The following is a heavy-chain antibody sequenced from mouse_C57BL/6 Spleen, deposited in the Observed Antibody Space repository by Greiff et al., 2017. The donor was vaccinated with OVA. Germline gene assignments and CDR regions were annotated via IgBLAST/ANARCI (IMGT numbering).Heavy chain of an antibody. V-gene: IGHV14-3*01. CDR2: IDPANGNT. J-gene: IGHJ1*03. D-gene: IGHD1-1*01. CDR1: GFNIKNTY. Sequence: EVQLQQSVAELVRPGASVKLSCTASGFNIKNTYMHWVKQRPEQGLEWIGRIDPANGNTKYAPKFQGKATITADTSSNTAYLQLSSLTSEDTAIYYCAPITTVVAPSYWYFDVWGTGTTVTVSS. CDR3: APITTVVAPSYWYFDV.